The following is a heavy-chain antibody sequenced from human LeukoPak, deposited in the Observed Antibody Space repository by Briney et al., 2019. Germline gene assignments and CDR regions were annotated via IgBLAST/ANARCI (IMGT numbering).Heavy chain of an antibody. CDR1: GFTVSSNY. CDR2: IYTGGKT. D-gene: IGHD3-10*01. CDR3: AKVAHYYGSGSYFDY. Sequence: GGSLRLSCAASGFTVSSNYMSWVRQAPGKGLEWVSVIYTGGKTYYADSVKGRFTISRDNSKNTVYLQMNSLRTEDTALYYCAKVAHYYGSGSYFDYWGQGTLVTVSS. J-gene: IGHJ4*02. V-gene: IGHV3-53*05.